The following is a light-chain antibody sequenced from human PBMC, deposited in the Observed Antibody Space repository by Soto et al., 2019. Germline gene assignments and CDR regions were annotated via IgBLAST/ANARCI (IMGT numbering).Light chain of an antibody. CDR1: QRISGY. Sequence: EIVLTQSPATLSLSPGERATLSCRASQRISGYLAWYQQRHGQAPRLXIYDASNRETGIPVRFSGSGAGTEYTLTITNLESADFAVYDCQQRSNWTWTFGPGTKVDIK. J-gene: IGKJ1*01. CDR2: DAS. CDR3: QQRSNWTWT. V-gene: IGKV3-11*01.